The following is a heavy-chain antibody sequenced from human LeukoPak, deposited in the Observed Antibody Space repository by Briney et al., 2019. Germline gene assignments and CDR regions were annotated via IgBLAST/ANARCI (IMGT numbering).Heavy chain of an antibody. CDR1: GGSFSGYY. Sequence: KSSETLSLTCAVYGGSFSGYYWSWIRQPPGEGLEWIGEINHSGSTNYNPSLKSRVTISVDTSKNQFSLKLSSVTAADTAVYYCARVESMYYFDYWGQGTLVTVSS. CDR2: INHSGST. V-gene: IGHV4-34*01. J-gene: IGHJ4*02. CDR3: ARVESMYYFDY. D-gene: IGHD1-1*01.